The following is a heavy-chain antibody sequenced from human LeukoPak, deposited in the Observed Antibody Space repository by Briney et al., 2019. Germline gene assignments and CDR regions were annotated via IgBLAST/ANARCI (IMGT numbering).Heavy chain of an antibody. V-gene: IGHV3-23*01. Sequence: GGSLRLSCPASGFTFSSYAMNWVRQAPGKGLEWVAVISGSGASTSYADSVKGRFTISRDGSKNTLFLQVNRLRAEDTAVYFCARSIASATDAFDIWGQGTMVTVSS. J-gene: IGHJ3*02. CDR1: GFTFSSYA. D-gene: IGHD6-13*01. CDR3: ARSIASATDAFDI. CDR2: ISGSGAST.